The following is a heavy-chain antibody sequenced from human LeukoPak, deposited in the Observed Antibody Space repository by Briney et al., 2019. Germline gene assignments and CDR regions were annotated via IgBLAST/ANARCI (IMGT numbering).Heavy chain of an antibody. Sequence: GGSLRLSCAASGFTFSSYWMHWVRHAPGKGLVWVSRINSDGSSTNYADSVKGRFTISRDNAKTTLYLQMNSLRAEDTAVYYCASLSGVVTFWGQGTLVTVSS. CDR1: GFTFSSYW. V-gene: IGHV3-74*01. CDR2: INSDGSST. J-gene: IGHJ4*02. CDR3: ASLSGVVTF. D-gene: IGHD2-21*02.